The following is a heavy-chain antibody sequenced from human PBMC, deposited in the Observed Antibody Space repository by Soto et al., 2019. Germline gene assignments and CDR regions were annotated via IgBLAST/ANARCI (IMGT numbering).Heavy chain of an antibody. D-gene: IGHD3-9*01. CDR1: GYTFTSYG. Sequence: ASVKVSCKASGYTFTSYGISWVRQAPGQGLEWMGWISAYNGNTNYAQKLQGRVTMTTDTSTSTAYMELRSLRSDDTAVYYCARDYDILTGAGFAYWGQGTLVTVSS. J-gene: IGHJ4*02. CDR3: ARDYDILTGAGFAY. CDR2: ISAYNGNT. V-gene: IGHV1-18*04.